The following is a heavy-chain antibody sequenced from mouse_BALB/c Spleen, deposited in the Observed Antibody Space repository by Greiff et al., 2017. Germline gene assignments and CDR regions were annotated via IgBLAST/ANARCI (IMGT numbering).Heavy chain of an antibody. J-gene: IGHJ4*01. CDR3: TRGGRLRDYAMDY. Sequence: LQQPGFELVRPGASVKLSCKASGYTFTSYWMHWVKQRPGQGLEWIGNIYPGSGSTNYDEKFKSKATLTVDTSSSTAYMQLSSLTSEDSAVYYCTRGGRLRDYAMDYWGQGTSVTVSS. D-gene: IGHD1-2*01. CDR1: GYTFTSYW. CDR2: IYPGSGST. V-gene: IGHV1S22*01.